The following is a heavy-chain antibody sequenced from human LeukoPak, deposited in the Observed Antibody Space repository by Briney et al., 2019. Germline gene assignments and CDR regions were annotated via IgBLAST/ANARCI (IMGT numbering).Heavy chain of an antibody. Sequence: GGSLRLSCAASGFTFSSYGMHWVRQAPGKGLEWVAVISYDGSNKYYADSVKGRFTISRDNSKNMLYLQMSSLRAEDTAVYYCAKLDYGDYGGDYWGQGTLVTVSS. CDR3: AKLDYGDYGGDY. D-gene: IGHD4-17*01. CDR2: ISYDGSNK. V-gene: IGHV3-30*18. CDR1: GFTFSSYG. J-gene: IGHJ4*02.